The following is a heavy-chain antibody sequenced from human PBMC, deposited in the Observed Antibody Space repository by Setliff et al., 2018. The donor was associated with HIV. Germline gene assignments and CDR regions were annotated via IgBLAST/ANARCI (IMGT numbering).Heavy chain of an antibody. CDR2: IYYSGST. CDR3: ARLLAGGWYDHWGNWFDP. Sequence: PSETLSLTCTVSGGSISSSSYYWVWIRQPPGKGLEWIGSIYYSGSTYYNPSLKSRVTISVDTSKNQFSLKLSSVTAADTAVYYCARLLAGGWYDHWGNWFDPWGQGALVTVSS. J-gene: IGHJ5*02. CDR1: GGSISSSSYY. D-gene: IGHD6-19*01. V-gene: IGHV4-39*01.